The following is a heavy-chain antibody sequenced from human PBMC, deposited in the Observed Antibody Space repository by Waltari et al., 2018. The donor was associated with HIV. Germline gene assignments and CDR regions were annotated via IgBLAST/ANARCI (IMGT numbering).Heavy chain of an antibody. CDR2: ISSSSSTI. V-gene: IGHV3-48*01. D-gene: IGHD3-10*01. Sequence: EVQLVESGGGLVQPGGSLRLSCAASGFTFSRYSMNWVRQAPGKGLEWVSYISSSSSTIYYADSVKGRFTISRDNAKNSLYLQMNSLRAEDTAVYYCARDFRFTMPGYWGQGTLVTVSS. CDR3: ARDFRFTMPGY. J-gene: IGHJ4*02. CDR1: GFTFSRYS.